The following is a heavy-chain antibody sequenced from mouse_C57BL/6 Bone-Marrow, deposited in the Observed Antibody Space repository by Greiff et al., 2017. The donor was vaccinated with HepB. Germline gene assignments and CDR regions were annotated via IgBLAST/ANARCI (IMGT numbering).Heavy chain of an antibody. J-gene: IGHJ4*01. Sequence: EVKLVESGGGLVQPGGSLSLSCAASGFTFTDYYMSWVRQPPGKALEWLGFIRNKANGYTTEYSASVKGRFTISRDNSQSILYLQMNALRAEDSATYYCARYSYGSGPRDYAMDYWGQGTSVTVSS. D-gene: IGHD1-1*01. V-gene: IGHV7-3*01. CDR3: ARYSYGSGPRDYAMDY. CDR2: IRNKANGYTT. CDR1: GFTFTDYY.